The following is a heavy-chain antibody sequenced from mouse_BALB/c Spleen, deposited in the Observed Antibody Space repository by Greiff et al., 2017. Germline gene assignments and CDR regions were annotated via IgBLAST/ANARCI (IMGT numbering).Heavy chain of an antibody. CDR3: ARGGYYYVDY. J-gene: IGHJ2*01. CDR1: GFTFSSFG. V-gene: IGHV5-17*02. Sequence: EVQRVESGGGLVQPGGSRKLSCAASGFTFSSFGMHWVRQAPEKGLEWVAYISSGSSTIYYADTVKGRFTISRDNPKNTLFLQMTSLRSEDTAMYYCARGGYYYVDYWGQGTTLTVSS. CDR2: ISSGSSTI.